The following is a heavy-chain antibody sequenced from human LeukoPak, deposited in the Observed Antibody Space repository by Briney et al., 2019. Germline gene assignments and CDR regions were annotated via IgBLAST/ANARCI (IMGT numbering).Heavy chain of an antibody. CDR2: IYYSGST. D-gene: IGHD1-7*01. J-gene: IGHJ6*02. V-gene: IGHV4-59*12. CDR1: GGSISSYY. CDR3: ARARITGTRFNVLYYYYGMDV. Sequence: SSETLSLTCTVSGGSISSYYWSWIRQPPVKGLEWIGYIYYSGSTNYNPSLKSRVTISVDTSKNQFSLKLSSVAAADTAVYYCARARITGTRFNVLYYYYGMDVWGQGTTVTVSS.